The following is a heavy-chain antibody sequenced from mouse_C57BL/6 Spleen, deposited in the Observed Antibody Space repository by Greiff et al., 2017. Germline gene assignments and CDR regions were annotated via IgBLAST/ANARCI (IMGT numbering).Heavy chain of an antibody. V-gene: IGHV1-64*01. J-gene: IGHJ4*01. Sequence: QVQLQQPGAELVKPGASVKLSCKASGYTFTSYWMHWVKQRPGQGLEWIGMIHPNSGSTNYNEKFKSKATLTVDKSSSTAYMQLSSLTSEDSAVYYCARGKVLRDYYAMDYWGQGTSVTVFS. D-gene: IGHD1-1*01. CDR1: GYTFTSYW. CDR2: IHPNSGST. CDR3: ARGKVLRDYYAMDY.